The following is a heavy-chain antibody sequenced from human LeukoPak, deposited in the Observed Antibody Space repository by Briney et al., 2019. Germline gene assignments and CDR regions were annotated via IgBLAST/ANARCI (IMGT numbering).Heavy chain of an antibody. CDR3: ARLNLVLMVYSYYFDY. V-gene: IGHV4-38-2*02. Sequence: PSETLSLTCTVSGYSIRSGYYWGWIRKPPGKGLEWIGSIYHSGSTYYNPSLKSRVTISVDTSKNQFSLKLSSVTAADTAVYYCARLNLVLMVYSYYFDYWGQGTLVTVSS. CDR1: GYSIRSGYY. D-gene: IGHD2-8*01. J-gene: IGHJ4*02. CDR2: IYHSGST.